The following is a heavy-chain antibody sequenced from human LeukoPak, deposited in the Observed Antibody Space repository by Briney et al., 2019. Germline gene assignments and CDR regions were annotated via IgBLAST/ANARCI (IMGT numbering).Heavy chain of an antibody. CDR1: GDSVSSSSAT. V-gene: IGHV6-1*01. J-gene: IGHJ4*02. CDR3: ARDAAGTFDF. D-gene: IGHD6-19*01. Sequence: SQTLSLTCAISGDSVSSSSATWNWFRQSPSRGLEWLGRTYYRSKWFNDYAESVKSRITINPDTSKNQFSLQLNSVTPEDTFMYYCARDAAGTFDFWGQGTPVTVSS. CDR2: TYYRSKWFN.